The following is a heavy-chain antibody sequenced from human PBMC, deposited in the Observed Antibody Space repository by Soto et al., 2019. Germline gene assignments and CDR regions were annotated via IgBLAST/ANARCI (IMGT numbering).Heavy chain of an antibody. J-gene: IGHJ4*02. D-gene: IGHD3-9*01. CDR3: ARSYDILTGYSGFDY. CDR1: GFTFSSYS. Sequence: EVQLVESGGGLVKPGGSLRLSCAASGFTFSSYSMNWVRQAPGKGLEWVSSISSSSSFIYYADSVKGRFTISRDNAKNSLYLQMNSLRAEGTAMFYCARSYDILTGYSGFDYWGQGTLVTVSS. CDR2: ISSSSSFI. V-gene: IGHV3-21*01.